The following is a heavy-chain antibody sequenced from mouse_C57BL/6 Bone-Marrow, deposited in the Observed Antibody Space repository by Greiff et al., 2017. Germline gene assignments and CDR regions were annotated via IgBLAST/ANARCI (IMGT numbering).Heavy chain of an antibody. V-gene: IGHV5-4*01. CDR3: TRDYYGSSCNAMDY. D-gene: IGHD1-1*01. J-gene: IGHJ4*01. CDR1: GFTFSSYA. CDR2: ISDGGSYT. Sequence: EVQRVESGGGLVKPGGSLKLSCAASGFTFSSYAMSWVRQTPEKRLEWVATISDGGSYTYYPDNVQGRFTISRDNAKNNLYLQMSHLKSEDTAMYYCTRDYYGSSCNAMDYWGQGTSVTVSA.